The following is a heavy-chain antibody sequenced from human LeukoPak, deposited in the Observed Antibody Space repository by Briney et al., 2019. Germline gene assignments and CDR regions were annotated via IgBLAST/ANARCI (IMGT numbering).Heavy chain of an antibody. V-gene: IGHV1-2*02. D-gene: IGHD5-12*01. CDR2: INPNSGGT. CDR1: GYTFTGCY. Sequence: ASVKVSCKASGYTFTGCYMHCVRQAPGQGLEWMGWINPNSGGTNYAQKFQGRVTMTRDTSISTAYTALSRLRSADTAVCYFSRHGGYVSDDEVAYDYWGQGTLVTVSS. J-gene: IGHJ4*02. CDR3: SRHGGYVSDDEVAYDY.